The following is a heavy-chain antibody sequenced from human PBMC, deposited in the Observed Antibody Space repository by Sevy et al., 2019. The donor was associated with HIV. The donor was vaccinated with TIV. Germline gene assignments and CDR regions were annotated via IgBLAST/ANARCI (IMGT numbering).Heavy chain of an antibody. CDR1: GFAFYDYS. Sequence: GGSLRLSCAASGFAFYDYSMSWIRQAPGKGLEWVATLSFGCGKINYAGSVKGRFTISRDNSKNSFYLQMDNLRVEDTALYYCAGEGCTRPHDYWGQGTRVTVSS. D-gene: IGHD2-8*01. V-gene: IGHV3-23*01. CDR2: LSFGCGKI. J-gene: IGHJ4*02. CDR3: AGEGCTRPHDY.